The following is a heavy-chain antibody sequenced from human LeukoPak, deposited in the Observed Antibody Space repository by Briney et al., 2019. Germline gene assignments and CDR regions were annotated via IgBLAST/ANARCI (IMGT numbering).Heavy chain of an antibody. V-gene: IGHV3-43*02. CDR2: ISGDGGST. J-gene: IGHJ5*02. Sequence: GGSLRLSCAASGFTFDDYAMHWVRQAPGKGLEWVSLISGDGGSTYYADSVKGRFTISRDNAKNSLYLQMNSLRAEDTAVYYCARSIVVVPAAEFSWFDPWGQGTLVTVSS. D-gene: IGHD2-2*01. CDR1: GFTFDDYA. CDR3: ARSIVVVPAAEFSWFDP.